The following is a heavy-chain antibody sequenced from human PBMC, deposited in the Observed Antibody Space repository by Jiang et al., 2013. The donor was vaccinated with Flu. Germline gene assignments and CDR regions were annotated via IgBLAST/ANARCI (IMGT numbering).Heavy chain of an antibody. CDR2: ISSSSSYI. J-gene: IGHJ5*02. Sequence: FTFSSYSMNWVRQAPGKGLEWVSSISSSSSYIYYADSVKGRFTISRDNAKNSLYLQMNSLRAEDTAVYYCARENYDSSGLNWFDPWGQGTLVTVSS. V-gene: IGHV3-21*01. CDR1: FTFSSYS. D-gene: IGHD3-22*01. CDR3: ARENYDSSGLNWFDP.